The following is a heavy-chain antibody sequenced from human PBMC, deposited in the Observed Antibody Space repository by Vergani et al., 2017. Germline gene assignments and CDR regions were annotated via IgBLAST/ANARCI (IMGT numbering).Heavy chain of an antibody. CDR3: ALGWRQYYFDY. J-gene: IGHJ4*02. D-gene: IGHD5-24*01. CDR1: GFTFSSYA. V-gene: IGHV3-66*02. CDR2: IYSGGST. Sequence: VQLVQSGGGLVKPGGSLRLSCAASGFTFSSYAMSWVRQAPGKGLEWVSVIYSGGSTYYADSVKGRFTISRDNSKNTLYLQMNSLRAEDTAVYYCALGWRQYYFDYWGQGTLVTVSS.